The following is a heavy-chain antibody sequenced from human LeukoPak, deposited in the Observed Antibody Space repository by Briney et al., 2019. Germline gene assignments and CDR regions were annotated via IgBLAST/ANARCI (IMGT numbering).Heavy chain of an antibody. CDR2: IIPIFGTA. V-gene: IGHV1-69*13. D-gene: IGHD3-3*01. CDR3: ARARRITIFGADDN. Sequence: GASVKVSCKASGGTFSSYAISWVRQAPGQGLEWMGGIIPIFGTANYAQKFQGRVTITADESTSTAYMELSSLRSEDTAVYYCARARRITIFGADDNWGQGTLVTVSS. CDR1: GGTFSSYA. J-gene: IGHJ4*02.